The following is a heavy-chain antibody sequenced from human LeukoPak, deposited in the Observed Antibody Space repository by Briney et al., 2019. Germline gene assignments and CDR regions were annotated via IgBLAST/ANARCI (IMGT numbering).Heavy chain of an antibody. D-gene: IGHD6-19*01. CDR2: ISYDGSDK. Sequence: PGGSLRLSCAASGFTFSSYAMHWVRQALGKGLEWVAIISYDGSDKYYADSVKGRLTISRDNSKSTLYLQMISLRTEDTAVYYCARADGSVAGPPSGHWGQGTLVTVSS. V-gene: IGHV3-30-3*01. CDR3: ARADGSVAGPPSGH. CDR1: GFTFSSYA. J-gene: IGHJ4*02.